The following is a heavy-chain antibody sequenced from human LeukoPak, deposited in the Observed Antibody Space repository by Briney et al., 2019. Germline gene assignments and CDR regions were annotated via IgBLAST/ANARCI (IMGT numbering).Heavy chain of an antibody. Sequence: SETLSLTRAVYGGSFSGYYWSWIRQPPRKGLERIGEINHSGSTNYNPSLKSRVTISVDTSKNQFSLKLSSVTAADTAVYYCHKYGDYGIEYWGKGTLVTVA. D-gene: IGHD4-17*01. V-gene: IGHV4-34*01. CDR1: GGSFSGYY. CDR3: HKYGDYGIEY. J-gene: IGHJ4*02. CDR2: INHSGST.